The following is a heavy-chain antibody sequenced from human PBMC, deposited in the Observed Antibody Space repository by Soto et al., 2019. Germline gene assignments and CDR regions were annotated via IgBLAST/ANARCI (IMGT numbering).Heavy chain of an antibody. D-gene: IGHD3-22*01. J-gene: IGHJ4*02. CDR3: ARVDSSGYQPFDY. V-gene: IGHV4-30-4*01. CDR1: GGSLSRGDYF. CDR2: IYYSGST. Sequence: SETLSLPCTVSGGSLSRGDYFWSWIRQPPGKGLEWIWYIYYSGSTYYNPSLKSRVTISVDTSKNQFSLKLSSVTAADTAVYYCARVDSSGYQPFDYWGQGTLVTVSS.